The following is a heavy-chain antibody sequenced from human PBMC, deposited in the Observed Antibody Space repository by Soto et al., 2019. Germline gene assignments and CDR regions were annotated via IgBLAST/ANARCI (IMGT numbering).Heavy chain of an antibody. V-gene: IGHV3-7*01. J-gene: IGHJ6*02. CDR3: ARDKKGSTSWDYYYGMDV. D-gene: IGHD2-2*01. CDR1: GFTFSSYW. Sequence: LRLSCAASGFTFSSYWMSWVRQAPGKGLEWVANIKQDGSEKYYVDSVKGRFTISRDNAKNSLYLQMNSLRAEDTAVYYCARDKKGSTSWDYYYGMDVWGQGTTVTVSS. CDR2: IKQDGSEK.